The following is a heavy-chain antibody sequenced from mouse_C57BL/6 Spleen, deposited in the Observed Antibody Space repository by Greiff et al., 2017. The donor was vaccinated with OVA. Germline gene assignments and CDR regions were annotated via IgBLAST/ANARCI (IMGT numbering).Heavy chain of an antibody. V-gene: IGHV1-82*01. CDR3: ARGNLGERAMDY. CDR2: IYPGDGDT. Sequence: QVQLKESGPELVKPGASVKISCKASGYAFSSSWMNWVKQRPGKGLEWIGRIYPGDGDTNYNGKFKGKATLTADKSSSTAYMQLSSLTSEDSAVYFCARGNLGERAMDYWGQGTSVTVSS. J-gene: IGHJ4*01. CDR1: GYAFSSSW.